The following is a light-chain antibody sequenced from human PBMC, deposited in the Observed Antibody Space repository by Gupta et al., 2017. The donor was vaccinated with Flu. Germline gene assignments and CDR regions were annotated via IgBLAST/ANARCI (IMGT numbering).Light chain of an antibody. J-gene: IGKJ5*01. CDR3: MQALQTPPT. CDR2: LGS. CDR1: QSLLHSNGYNY. Sequence: VTPGEPASISCRSSQSLLHSNGYNYLDWYLQKPGQSPQLLIYLGSNRASGVPDRFSGSGSGTDFTLKIGRVEAEDVGVYYCMQALQTPPTFGQGTRLEIK. V-gene: IGKV2-28*01.